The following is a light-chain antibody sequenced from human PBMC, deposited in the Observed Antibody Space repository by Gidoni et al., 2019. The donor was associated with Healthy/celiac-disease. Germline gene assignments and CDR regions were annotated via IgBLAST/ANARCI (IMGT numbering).Light chain of an antibody. Sequence: DTVLTQSPGTLSLSPGERATLSCRASQSVSSSYLAWYQQKPGQAPRILIYGASSRATGIPDRFSGSGSGTEFTLTISRLEPEDFAVYYCQQYGSSTQTFGQGTKVEIK. V-gene: IGKV3-20*01. J-gene: IGKJ1*01. CDR1: QSVSSSY. CDR3: QQYGSSTQT. CDR2: GAS.